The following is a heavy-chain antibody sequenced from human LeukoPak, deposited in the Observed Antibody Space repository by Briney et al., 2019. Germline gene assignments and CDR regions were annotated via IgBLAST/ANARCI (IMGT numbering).Heavy chain of an antibody. CDR2: ISGSDGST. CDR1: GFTFSSYA. Sequence: GGSLRLSCTASGFTFSSYAMTWVRQAPDKGLEWVSAISGSDGSTYYADSVKGRFTISRDDSQNTLYLQMNSLSAEDTAVYYCAKVETSGGANCYALDYWGQGTLVTVSS. D-gene: IGHD2-2*01. V-gene: IGHV3-23*01. J-gene: IGHJ4*02. CDR3: AKVETSGGANCYALDY.